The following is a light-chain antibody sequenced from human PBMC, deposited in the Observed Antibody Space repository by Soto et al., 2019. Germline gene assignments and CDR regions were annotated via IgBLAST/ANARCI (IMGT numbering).Light chain of an antibody. Sequence: EIVLTPSPATLSLSPGEVATLSCRASQSVSSYLAWYQQKPGQAPRLLIYDASNSATGIPARFSGSGSGTDFTLPISSLEPEDFAVYYCQQRSNWPPVFTFGPGTKVDIK. V-gene: IGKV3-11*01. J-gene: IGKJ3*01. CDR3: QQRSNWPPVFT. CDR2: DAS. CDR1: QSVSSY.